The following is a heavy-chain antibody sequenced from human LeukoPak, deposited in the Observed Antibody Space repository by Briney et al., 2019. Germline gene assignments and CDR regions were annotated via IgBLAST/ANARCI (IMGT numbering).Heavy chain of an antibody. Sequence: PSETLSLTCTVSGVSISSGSYYWSWIRQPAGKGLEWIGRIYTSGSTNYNPSLKSRVTISVDTSKNQFSLKLSSVTAADTAVYYCAREIGATIPKFDYWGQGTLVTVSS. J-gene: IGHJ4*02. CDR2: IYTSGST. CDR3: AREIGATIPKFDY. V-gene: IGHV4-61*02. D-gene: IGHD5-12*01. CDR1: GVSISSGSYY.